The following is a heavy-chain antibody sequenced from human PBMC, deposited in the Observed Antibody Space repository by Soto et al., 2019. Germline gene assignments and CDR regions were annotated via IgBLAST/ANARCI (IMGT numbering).Heavy chain of an antibody. CDR2: IWYDGSEK. J-gene: IGHJ6*02. CDR1: GFTFNHNA. Sequence: QVQLVESGGGVVQPGRSLRLSCAASGFTFNHNAMHWVRQAAGKGLEWVAQIWYDGSEKYYTDSVKDRFTISRDNFKNTVFLQMDSLRVEDTAVYYCARDGQQQAPYALDVWGQGTTVIVSS. D-gene: IGHD6-13*01. CDR3: ARDGQQQAPYALDV. V-gene: IGHV3-33*01.